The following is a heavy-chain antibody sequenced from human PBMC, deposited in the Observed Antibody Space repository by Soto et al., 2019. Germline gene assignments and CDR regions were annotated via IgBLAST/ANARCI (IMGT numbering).Heavy chain of an antibody. J-gene: IGHJ6*02. D-gene: IGHD1-26*01. CDR2: ISYDASHT. CDR1: GFTFNTCA. V-gene: IGHV3-30*18. Sequence: QVQVVESGGGVVQPGRSLRLSCAASGFTFNTCAMHWVRQAPGKGLEWVALISYDASHTDYADSVKGRFTISRDSSDNTLSLMMNSLRPEDKAVYYCAKSSGKYYPESRVMHVWGQGITVTVSS. CDR3: AKSSGKYYPESRVMHV.